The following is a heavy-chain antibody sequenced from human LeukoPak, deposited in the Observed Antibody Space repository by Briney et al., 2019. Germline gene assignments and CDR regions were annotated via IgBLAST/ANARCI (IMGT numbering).Heavy chain of an antibody. Sequence: GGSLRLSCAASGFTFSDYYMSWIRQAPGKGLEWVSYISSSSSYTNYADSAKGRFTISRDNAKNSLYLQMNSLRAEDTAVYYCARVHSSGWYWFDPWGQGTLVTVSS. CDR2: ISSSSSYT. CDR3: ARVHSSGWYWFDP. D-gene: IGHD6-19*01. J-gene: IGHJ5*02. CDR1: GFTFSDYY. V-gene: IGHV3-11*05.